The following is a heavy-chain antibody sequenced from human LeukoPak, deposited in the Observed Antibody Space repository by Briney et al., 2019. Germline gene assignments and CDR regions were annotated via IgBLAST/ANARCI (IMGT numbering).Heavy chain of an antibody. D-gene: IGHD2-15*01. CDR2: IHTNGYT. CDR3: ARAHSGLYFDS. CDR1: GEPLGTFY. J-gene: IGHJ4*02. V-gene: IGHV4-4*07. Sequence: SETLSPTCTVSGEPLGTFYWSWIRQPAGQGLEYIGRIHTNGYTNYKPSLNSRVTMSVDSSKNQFSLTLRSATATDTAIYYCARAHSGLYFDSWGQGTLVTVSS.